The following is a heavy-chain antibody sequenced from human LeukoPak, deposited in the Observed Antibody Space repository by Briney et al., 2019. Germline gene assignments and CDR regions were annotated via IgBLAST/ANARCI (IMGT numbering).Heavy chain of an antibody. CDR2: ISYDGSNK. CDR3: ARDYYYGSGSSIPAFVDY. Sequence: GGSLRLSCAASGFTFSSYEMNWVRQAPGKGLEWVAVISYDGSNKYYADSVKGRFTISRDNSKNTLYLQMNSLRAEDTAVYYCARDYYYGSGSSIPAFVDYWGQGTLVTVSS. J-gene: IGHJ4*02. CDR1: GFTFSSYE. V-gene: IGHV3-30*04. D-gene: IGHD3-10*01.